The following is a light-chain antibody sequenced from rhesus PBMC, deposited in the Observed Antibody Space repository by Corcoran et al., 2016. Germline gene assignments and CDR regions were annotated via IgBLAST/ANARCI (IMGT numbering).Light chain of an antibody. Sequence: QAALTQPRSVSGSPGQSVTISCTGTSSDIGGYNYVSWYQQHPGTAPKLMIYKVNKRPSGVSDRYSGSKSDNTASLTISGLQAEDEADYYCCSYAGSYTYSFGAGTRITVL. CDR1: SSDIGGYNY. V-gene: IGLV2-32*01. CDR3: CSYAGSYTYS. CDR2: KVN. J-gene: IGLJ1*01.